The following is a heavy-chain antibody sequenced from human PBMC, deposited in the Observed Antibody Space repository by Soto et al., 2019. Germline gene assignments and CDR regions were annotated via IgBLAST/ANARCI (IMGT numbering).Heavy chain of an antibody. V-gene: IGHV4-4*07. D-gene: IGHD2-15*01. CDR1: GDSFSGYY. Sequence: PXATLSLTFTVSGDSFSGYYWSWIRQPAGKGLEWIGRVYTNGNTDYNPSLTSRVSVSVDTSKNQFSLKLRFATAADTAVYYCAREEAEIVGDGYWCDPWGQGILVTVSS. CDR2: VYTNGNT. J-gene: IGHJ5*02. CDR3: AREEAEIVGDGYWCDP.